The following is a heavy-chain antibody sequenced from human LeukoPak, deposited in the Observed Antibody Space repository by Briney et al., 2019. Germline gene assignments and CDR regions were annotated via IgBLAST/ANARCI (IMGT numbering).Heavy chain of an antibody. CDR1: GFTFTTYA. D-gene: IGHD6-19*01. V-gene: IGHV3-23*01. CDR3: GRPTKFWLIQGDGVDV. J-gene: IGHJ6*02. CDR2: IGAGGAAT. Sequence: PGASLRLSCAASGFTFTTYAMNWVRQAPGKGLEWVSSIGAGGAATFYSDSVKGRFTISRDNSMNTLYLQMSSLRADDTAVYYCGRPTKFWLIQGDGVDVWGQGPTVTVSS.